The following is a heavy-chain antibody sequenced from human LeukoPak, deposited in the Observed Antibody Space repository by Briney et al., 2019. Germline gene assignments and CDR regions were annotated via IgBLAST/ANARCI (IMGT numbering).Heavy chain of an antibody. J-gene: IGHJ3*02. Sequence: GGSLRLSCAASGFTFSSYAMSWVRQAPGKGREWVSAISGSGGSTYYADSVKGRFTISRDNSKNTLYLQMNSLRAEDTAVYYCAKDLIAVAGLVGAFDIWGQGTMVTVSS. D-gene: IGHD6-19*01. CDR2: ISGSGGST. CDR3: AKDLIAVAGLVGAFDI. CDR1: GFTFSSYA. V-gene: IGHV3-23*01.